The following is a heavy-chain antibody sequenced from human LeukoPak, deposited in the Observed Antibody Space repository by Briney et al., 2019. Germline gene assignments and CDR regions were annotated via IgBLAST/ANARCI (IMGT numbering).Heavy chain of an antibody. CDR1: GFTFSSYS. CDR2: ISSSSSYI. J-gene: IGHJ3*01. Sequence: PGGSLRLSCAASGFTFSSYSMNWVRQAPGKGLEWVSSISSSSSYIYYADSVKGRFTFSRENAKNSLYLQMNSGRPEDPAFNYVASCARMCDDFDVCGQGNMVLVS. CDR3: ASCARMCDDFDV. D-gene: IGHD2-15*01. V-gene: IGHV3-21*01.